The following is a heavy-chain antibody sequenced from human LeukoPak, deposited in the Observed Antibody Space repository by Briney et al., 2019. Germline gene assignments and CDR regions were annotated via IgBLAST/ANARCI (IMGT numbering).Heavy chain of an antibody. Sequence: GASVKVSCKASGYTFTGYYMHWVRQVPGQGLEWMGRINPNSGGTNYAQKFQGRVTMTRDTSISTAYMELSRLRSDDTAVYYCARYSGSYSGFDYWGQGTLVTVSS. CDR3: ARYSGSYSGFDY. V-gene: IGHV1-2*06. J-gene: IGHJ4*02. CDR1: GYTFTGYY. D-gene: IGHD1-26*01. CDR2: INPNSGGT.